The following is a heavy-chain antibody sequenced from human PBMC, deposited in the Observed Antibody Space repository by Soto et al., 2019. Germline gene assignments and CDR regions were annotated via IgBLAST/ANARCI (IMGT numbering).Heavy chain of an antibody. Sequence: PGGSLRLSCAASGFTFSSYSMNWVRQAPGKGLEWVSSISSSSSYIYYADSVKGRFTISRDNAKNSLYLQMNSLRVEDTAVYYCARGPSLTGTYYFDYWGQGTLVTVSS. V-gene: IGHV3-21*01. D-gene: IGHD1-20*01. CDR3: ARGPSLTGTYYFDY. CDR1: GFTFSSYS. J-gene: IGHJ4*02. CDR2: ISSSSSYI.